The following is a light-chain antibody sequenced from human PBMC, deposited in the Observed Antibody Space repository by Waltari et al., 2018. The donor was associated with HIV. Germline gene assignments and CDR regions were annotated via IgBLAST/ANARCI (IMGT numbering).Light chain of an antibody. CDR1: NNNVDHQG. V-gene: IGLV10-54*04. Sequence: LTQPPSMSTVSGQTATVTCIGDNNNVDHQGAAWVQHRQGPPPKLLSHRKNHRPSGGSWRFPASRAGDTTFRTISGLQSEDEADYFCLAWDTNLGGWVFGGGTHLTV. J-gene: IGLJ3*02. CDR3: LAWDTNLGGWV. CDR2: RKN.